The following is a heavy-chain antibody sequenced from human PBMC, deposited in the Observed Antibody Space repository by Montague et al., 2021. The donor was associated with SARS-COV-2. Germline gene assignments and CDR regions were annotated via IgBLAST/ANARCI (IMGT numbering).Heavy chain of an antibody. Sequence: SETRSLTCTASGGAISTSSFHWGWVRQSPGKGLEWIATIYFSGSAYYNPSLKSRVSISIDTSKNKFSLQLTSVTAADTAVYYCARHAPFSDNYRRYPFNFDFWGQGTLVTVSS. CDR1: GGAISTSSFH. CDR2: IYFSGSA. V-gene: IGHV4-39*01. D-gene: IGHD1-1*01. CDR3: ARHAPFSDNYRRYPFNFDF. J-gene: IGHJ4*02.